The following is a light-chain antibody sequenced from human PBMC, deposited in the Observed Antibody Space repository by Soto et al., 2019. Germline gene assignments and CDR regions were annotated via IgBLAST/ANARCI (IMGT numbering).Light chain of an antibody. CDR3: QQRSSWPLT. V-gene: IGKV3D-20*02. Sequence: IVLTQSPGTLSLSPWERATLSCRASQSVSSSYLAWYQQKPGQAPRLLIYDASNRASGMPARFSGSGSGTDFTLTISSLEPEDFAVYYCQQRSSWPLTFGGGTKVDIK. CDR2: DAS. CDR1: QSVSSSY. J-gene: IGKJ4*01.